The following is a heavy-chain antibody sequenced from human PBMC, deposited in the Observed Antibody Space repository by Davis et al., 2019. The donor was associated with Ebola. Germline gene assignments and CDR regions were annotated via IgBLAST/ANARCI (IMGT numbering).Heavy chain of an antibody. CDR1: GYTFTSYA. CDR2: INAGNGNT. Sequence: ASVKVSCKASGYTFTSYAMHWVRQAPGQRLEWMGWINAGNGNTKYSQKFQGRVTITRDTSASTAYMELSSLRSEDTSVYYCARDRIMVYAIAHLEFDYWGQGTLVTVSS. D-gene: IGHD2-8*01. J-gene: IGHJ4*02. CDR3: ARDRIMVYAIAHLEFDY. V-gene: IGHV1-3*01.